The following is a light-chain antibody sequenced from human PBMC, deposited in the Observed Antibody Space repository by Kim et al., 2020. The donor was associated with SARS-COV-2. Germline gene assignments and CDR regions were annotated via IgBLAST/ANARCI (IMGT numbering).Light chain of an antibody. CDR3: QQNGISPLT. CDR2: GAS. CDR1: QSVSSSY. V-gene: IGKV3-20*01. J-gene: IGKJ3*01. Sequence: DIVLTQSPGTLSLSPGERATLSCRASQSVSSSYLAWYQQKPGQPPRLLIYGASSSATGSPDRFSGSGSGTDFTLTISRLGPEEMAVYYCQQNGISPLTLGAGTKVDIK.